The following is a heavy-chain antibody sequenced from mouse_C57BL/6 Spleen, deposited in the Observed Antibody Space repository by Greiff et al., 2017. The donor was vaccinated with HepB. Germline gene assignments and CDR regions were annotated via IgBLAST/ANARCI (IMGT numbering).Heavy chain of an antibody. V-gene: IGHV1-80*01. CDR2: IYPGDGDT. CDR1: GYAFSSYW. D-gene: IGHD1-1*01. J-gene: IGHJ1*03. CDR3: ARGYYGSSLDV. Sequence: LVESGAELVKPGASVKISCKASGYAFSSYWMNWVKQRPGKGLEWIGQIYPGDGDTNYNGKFKGKATLTADKSSSTAYMQLSSLTSEDSAVYFCARGYYGSSLDVWGTGTTVTVSS.